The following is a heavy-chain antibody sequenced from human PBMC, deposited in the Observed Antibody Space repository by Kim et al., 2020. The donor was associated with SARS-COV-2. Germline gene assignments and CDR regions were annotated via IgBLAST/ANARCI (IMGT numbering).Heavy chain of an antibody. Sequence: TKYNPSLENRVIISVDTSKKQFSLKLSSVTAADTAVYYCARSWTKHLMDVWGKGTTVTVSS. CDR3: ARSWTKHLMDV. J-gene: IGHJ6*04. CDR2: T. V-gene: IGHV4-59*01.